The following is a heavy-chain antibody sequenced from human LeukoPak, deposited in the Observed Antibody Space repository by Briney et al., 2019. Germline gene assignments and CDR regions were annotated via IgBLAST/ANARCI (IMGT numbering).Heavy chain of an antibody. Sequence: SETLSLTCTVSGGSISSGGYYWSWIRQHPEKGLEWIGYIYYSGSTYCNPSLKSRVTISVDTSKNQFSLKLSSVTAADTAVYYCARGVYGDPTDNWFDPWGQGTLVTVSS. V-gene: IGHV4-31*03. D-gene: IGHD4-17*01. CDR2: IYYSGST. J-gene: IGHJ5*02. CDR1: GGSISSGGYY. CDR3: ARGVYGDPTDNWFDP.